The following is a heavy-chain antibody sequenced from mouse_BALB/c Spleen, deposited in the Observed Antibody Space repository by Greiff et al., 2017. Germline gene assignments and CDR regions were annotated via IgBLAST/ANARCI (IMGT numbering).Heavy chain of an antibody. V-gene: IGHV1-4*01. CDR3: ARGDYYGSSYSWFAY. Sequence: VQLLESGAELVRPGASVKMSCKASGYTFTSYAMPWVKQRPGQGLEWIGYINPSSGYTNYNHKFKDKATLTADKSSSKAYMQLSSLTSEDSAVYYCARGDYYGSSYSWFAYWGQGTLVTVSA. J-gene: IGHJ3*01. CDR1: GYTFTSYA. D-gene: IGHD1-1*01. CDR2: INPSSGYT.